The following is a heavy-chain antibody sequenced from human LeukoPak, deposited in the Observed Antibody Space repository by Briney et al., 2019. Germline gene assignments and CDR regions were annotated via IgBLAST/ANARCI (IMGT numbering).Heavy chain of an antibody. V-gene: IGHV1-69*13. J-gene: IGHJ4*02. CDR3: ARDRPAQSYYDSSGYYSFYY. D-gene: IGHD3-22*01. CDR2: IIPIFGTA. Sequence: GASVKVSCKASGGTFSSYAISWVRQAPGQGPEWMGGIIPIFGTANYAQKFQGRVTITADESTSTAYMELSSLRSEDTAVYYCARDRPAQSYYDSSGYYSFYYWGQGTLVTVSS. CDR1: GGTFSSYA.